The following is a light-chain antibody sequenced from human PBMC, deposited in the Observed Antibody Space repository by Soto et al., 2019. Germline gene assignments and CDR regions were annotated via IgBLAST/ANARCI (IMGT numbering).Light chain of an antibody. CDR1: SGPVSTSYY. Sequence: QTVVTQEPSFSVSPGGTVTLTCGLTSGPVSTSYYPSWYQQTPGQAPRTLIYNTNTRSSGVPDRFSGSILGNKAALAVTGAQADDESDYYCVLYVGSGIVVFGGGTKLTVL. J-gene: IGLJ2*01. V-gene: IGLV8-61*01. CDR3: VLYVGSGIVV. CDR2: NTN.